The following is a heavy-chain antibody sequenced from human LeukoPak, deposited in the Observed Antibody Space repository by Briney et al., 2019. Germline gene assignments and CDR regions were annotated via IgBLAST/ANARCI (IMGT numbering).Heavy chain of an antibody. CDR3: ASRIHRDGYQTFDY. V-gene: IGHV1-69*13. Sequence: GASVKVSCKASGGTFSSYAISWVRQAPGQGLEWMGGIIPIFGTANYAQKFQGRVTITADESTSTAYMELSSLRSEDTAVYYCASRIHRDGYQTFDYWGQGPLVTVSS. D-gene: IGHD5-24*01. J-gene: IGHJ4*02. CDR1: GGTFSSYA. CDR2: IIPIFGTA.